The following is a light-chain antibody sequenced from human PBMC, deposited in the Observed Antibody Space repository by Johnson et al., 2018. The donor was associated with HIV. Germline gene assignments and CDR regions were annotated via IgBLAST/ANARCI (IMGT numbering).Light chain of an antibody. CDR2: DNN. CDR3: ATWDRSLTIGGD. J-gene: IGLJ1*01. Sequence: QSVLTQPPSVSAAPGQKVTISCSGSSSNIGNNYVSWYQQLPGTAPKLLIYDNNKRPSGIPDRFSGSKSGTSATLGITGLQTGDEADYYCATWDRSLTIGGDVGTWTKVPVL. CDR1: SSNIGNNY. V-gene: IGLV1-51*01.